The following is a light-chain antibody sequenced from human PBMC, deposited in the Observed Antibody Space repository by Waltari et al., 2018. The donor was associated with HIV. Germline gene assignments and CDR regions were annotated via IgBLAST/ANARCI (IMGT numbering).Light chain of an antibody. J-gene: IGLJ3*02. V-gene: IGLV2-14*01. Sequence: QSALAQPASVSGSPGPSITISCTGFVSDIYNDVSWYQHPPGKAPKVIIYEVTNRPTGVSHRFSGSKSGNTASLTISGLQSEDEADYFCTSYLSSSSPEFGGGTRVTVL. CDR1: VSDIYND. CDR2: EVT. CDR3: TSYLSSSSPE.